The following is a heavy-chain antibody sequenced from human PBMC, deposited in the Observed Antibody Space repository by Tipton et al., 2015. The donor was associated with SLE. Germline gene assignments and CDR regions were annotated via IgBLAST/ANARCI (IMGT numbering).Heavy chain of an antibody. D-gene: IGHD5-24*01. Sequence: TLSLTCTVSGGSVTSGGYFWSWIRQHPGKGLEWIGYMYYSGDTYYNPSLKSRVTISVDTSGRQLSLRLTSVTAADTAVYYCARAEMTTEGSAFYFYVDVWGKGTTVTVSS. J-gene: IGHJ6*03. V-gene: IGHV4-31*03. CDR3: ARAEMTTEGSAFYFYVDV. CDR1: GGSVTSGGYF. CDR2: MYYSGDT.